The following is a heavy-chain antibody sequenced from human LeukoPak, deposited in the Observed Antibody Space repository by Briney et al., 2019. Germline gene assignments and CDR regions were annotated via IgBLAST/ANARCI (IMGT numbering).Heavy chain of an antibody. CDR2: ISYDGSNK. CDR1: GFTFSSYA. Sequence: PGGSLRLSCAASGFTFSSYAMHWVRQAPGKGLEWVAVISYDGSNKYYADSVKGRFTISRDNSKNTLYLQMNSLRDEDTAVYYCARDLVYAFDIWGQGTMVTVSS. J-gene: IGHJ3*02. V-gene: IGHV3-30-3*01. D-gene: IGHD2-8*01. CDR3: ARDLVYAFDI.